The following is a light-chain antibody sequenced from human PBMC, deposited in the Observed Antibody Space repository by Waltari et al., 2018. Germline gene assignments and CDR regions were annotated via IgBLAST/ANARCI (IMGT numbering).Light chain of an antibody. J-gene: IGLJ2*01. CDR1: SSNIWPGYP. CDR2: GTS. V-gene: IGLV1-40*01. CDR3: QSYDSSLSGSDVV. Sequence: QSVLTQPPSVSGAPGQRVTISCPGSSSNIWPGYPLHWYQHLPGTAPKVLIYGTSNRPSGVPDRFSGSKSGTSASLAITGLQAEDEADYYCQSYDSSLSGSDVVFGGGTKLTVL.